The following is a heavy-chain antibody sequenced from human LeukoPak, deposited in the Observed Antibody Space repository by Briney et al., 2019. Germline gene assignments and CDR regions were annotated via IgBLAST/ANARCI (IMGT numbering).Heavy chain of an antibody. Sequence: PGGSLRLSCAASGFTFSSYGMHWVRQAPGKGLEWVAGTSYNGNIKYYADYVKGRFSISRDNSKNTLYLQTDCLRAEDTAVYYSAEGDNYYDSSGYYYVRALFDYWGQGTLVTVSS. V-gene: IGHV3-30*03. D-gene: IGHD3-22*01. CDR2: TSYNGNIK. CDR1: GFTFSSYG. J-gene: IGHJ4*02. CDR3: AEGDNYYDSSGYYYVRALFDY.